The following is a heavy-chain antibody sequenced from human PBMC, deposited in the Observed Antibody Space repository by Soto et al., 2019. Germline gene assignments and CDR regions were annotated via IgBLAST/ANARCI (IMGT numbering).Heavy chain of an antibody. J-gene: IGHJ5*02. D-gene: IGHD3-10*01. CDR2: MNPNSGNT. Sequence: ASVKVSCKASGYTFTSYDINCVRQATGQGLEWMGWMNPNSGNTGYAQKFQGRVTMTRNTSISTAYMELSSLRSEDTAVYYCARGSEVLLWFGEWHWFDPWGQGTLVTVSS. CDR3: ARGSEVLLWFGEWHWFDP. CDR1: GYTFTSYD. V-gene: IGHV1-8*01.